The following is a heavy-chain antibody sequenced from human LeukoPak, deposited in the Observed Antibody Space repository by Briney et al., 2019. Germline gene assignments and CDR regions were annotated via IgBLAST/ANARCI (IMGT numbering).Heavy chain of an antibody. CDR1: GGTFSSYA. CDR3: ATETYYYDSSGYTYYFDY. J-gene: IGHJ4*02. CDR2: IIPIFGTA. V-gene: IGHV1-69*05. D-gene: IGHD3-22*01. Sequence: SVKVSCKASGGTFSSYAISWVRQAPGQGLEWMGGIIPIFGTANYAQKFQGRVTITTDESTSTAYMELSSLRSEDTAVYYCATETYYYDSSGYTYYFDYWGQGTLVTVSS.